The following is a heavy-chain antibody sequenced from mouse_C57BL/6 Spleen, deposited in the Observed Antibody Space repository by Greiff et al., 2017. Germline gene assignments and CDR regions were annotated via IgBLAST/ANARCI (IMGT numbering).Heavy chain of an antibody. CDR1: GFTFTDYY. CDR2: IRNKANGYTT. J-gene: IGHJ1*03. V-gene: IGHV7-3*01. CDR3: ARSGGYYSYFDV. D-gene: IGHD1-1*02. Sequence: EVQLVESGGGLVQPGGSLSLSCAASGFTFTDYYMSWVRQPPGQALEWLGFIRNKANGYTTEYSASLKGRLTISRDNSQSILYLQMNALRAEDSATYCGARSGGYYSYFDVWGTGTTVTVSS.